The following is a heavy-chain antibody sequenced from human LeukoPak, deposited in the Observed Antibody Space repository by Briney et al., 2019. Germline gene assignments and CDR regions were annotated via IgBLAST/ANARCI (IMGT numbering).Heavy chain of an antibody. CDR3: ARVGSAAATADY. CDR1: GYTFTTYY. CDR2: INPRGGST. D-gene: IGHD6-25*01. J-gene: IGHJ4*02. V-gene: IGHV1-46*01. Sequence: ASVKVSCKASGYTFTTYYMHWMRKAPGQGPKWMGIINPRGGSTDYAQKFQGRITMTSDTSTRTVYMELNSLRSDDTAVYFCARVGSAAATADYWGQGTLVTVSS.